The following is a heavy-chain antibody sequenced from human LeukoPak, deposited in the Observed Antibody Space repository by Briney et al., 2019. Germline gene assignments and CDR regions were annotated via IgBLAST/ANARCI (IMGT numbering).Heavy chain of an antibody. V-gene: IGHV1-69*05. J-gene: IGHJ3*02. D-gene: IGHD3-10*01. CDR2: IIPIGSTA. CDR3: SRPYYRSPFFDAFDI. CDR1: GGTFSSYA. Sequence: SVKLSCDASGGTFSSYAMSWIRQAPGQGLEWMGEIIPIGSTANYAQKFQGRVTITTDDSTSTAYMELSSLRSEDTAVYYCSRPYYRSPFFDAFDIWGQGTMVTVSS.